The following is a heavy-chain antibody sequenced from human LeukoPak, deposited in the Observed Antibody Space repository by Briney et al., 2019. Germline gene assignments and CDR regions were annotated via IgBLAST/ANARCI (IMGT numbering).Heavy chain of an antibody. Sequence: SETLSLTCAVCGGSFSGYYWSWIRQPPGKGLEWIGEINHSGSTNYNPSLKSRVTISVDTSKNQFSLKLSSVTAADTAVYYCAREYCSGGSCYAHFDYWGQGTLVTVSS. V-gene: IGHV4-34*01. CDR3: AREYCSGGSCYAHFDY. CDR2: INHSGST. D-gene: IGHD2-15*01. CDR1: GGSFSGYY. J-gene: IGHJ4*02.